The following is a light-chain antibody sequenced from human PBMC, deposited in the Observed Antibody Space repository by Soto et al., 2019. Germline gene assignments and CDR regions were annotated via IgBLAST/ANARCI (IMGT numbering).Light chain of an antibody. Sequence: DIQMTQSPSSLSASVGDRVTITCQASQDISNYLNWYQQKPGKAPKLLIYDASNLETGVPSRFSGSGSGTDFTFTISSLQPEDSATYYCQQYDNLHLFTFGQGTRLEIK. CDR1: QDISNY. CDR3: QQYDNLHLFT. V-gene: IGKV1-33*01. CDR2: DAS. J-gene: IGKJ5*01.